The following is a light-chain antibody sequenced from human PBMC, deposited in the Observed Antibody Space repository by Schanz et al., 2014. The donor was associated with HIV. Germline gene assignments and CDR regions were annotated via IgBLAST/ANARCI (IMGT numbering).Light chain of an antibody. V-gene: IGLV1-40*01. CDR1: SSNLGTGYD. J-gene: IGLJ3*02. Sequence: QSVLAQPLSVSGAPGQRVIISCTGSSSNLGTGYDVNWYQVLPGTAPKLLIFGYNNRPSGVPDRFSGSKSDSSASLAITGLQPEDEADYYCQSFDGSLGGVLFGGGTKLTVL. CDR3: QSFDGSLGGVL. CDR2: GYN.